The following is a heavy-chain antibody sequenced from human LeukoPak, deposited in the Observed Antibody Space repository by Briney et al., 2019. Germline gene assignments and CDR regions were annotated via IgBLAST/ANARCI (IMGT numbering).Heavy chain of an antibody. D-gene: IGHD3-9*01. J-gene: IGHJ2*01. Sequence: GGSLRLSCAASGFTISNYTMNWIRLAPGKGMEWVSYISRSSSDIFYPASAKGRITIFRNNAKNSLHLQINSLNAESTAVYYLARDHVLRYLGWLPPRKNYNWYFDLWGRGTLVTVSS. CDR1: GFTISNYT. CDR2: ISRSSSDI. CDR3: ARDHVLRYLGWLPPRKNYNWYFDL. V-gene: IGHV3-21*05.